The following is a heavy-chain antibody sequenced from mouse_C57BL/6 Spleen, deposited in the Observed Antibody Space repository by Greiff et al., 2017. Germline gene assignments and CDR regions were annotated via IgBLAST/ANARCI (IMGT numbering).Heavy chain of an antibody. D-gene: IGHD2-5*01. Sequence: EVQLVESGPGLVKPSQSLSLTCSVSGYSFTSGYYWNWLRQFPGNKLEWLGYISYDGSNNYNPSLKKRISITRDTSKNQFFLKLNSVTTEDTATYYCAIYSNYAMDYWGQGTSVTVSS. CDR3: AIYSNYAMDY. CDR1: GYSFTSGYY. V-gene: IGHV3-6*01. CDR2: ISYDGSN. J-gene: IGHJ4*01.